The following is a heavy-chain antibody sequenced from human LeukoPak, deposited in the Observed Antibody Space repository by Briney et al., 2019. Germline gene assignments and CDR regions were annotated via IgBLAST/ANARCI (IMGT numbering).Heavy chain of an antibody. V-gene: IGHV3-23*01. CDR3: ARRAGDYSHPYDY. D-gene: IGHD3-22*01. J-gene: IGHJ4*02. CDR1: GFTFSSYG. CDR2: LSGSGRST. Sequence: GGSLRLSCAASGFTFSSYGMSWVRQAPGKGLEWVSALSGSGRSTYYADSVKGRFTISRDNSKNAVHLQMNSLRAEDTAMYYCARRAGDYSHPYDYWGQGTLVTVSS.